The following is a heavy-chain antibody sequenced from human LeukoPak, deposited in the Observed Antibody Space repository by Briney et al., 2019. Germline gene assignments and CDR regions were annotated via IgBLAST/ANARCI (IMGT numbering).Heavy chain of an antibody. CDR1: GGSISSYY. Sequence: SETLSLTCTVSGGSISSYYWSWIRQSPGKGLEWIAYIHNSGSTNYNPSLKSRVTISVDTSKNQFSLKLSPVTAADTAVYYCARGFYDSSGYSSPFDYWGQGTLVTVSS. CDR2: IHNSGST. J-gene: IGHJ4*02. CDR3: ARGFYDSSGYSSPFDY. D-gene: IGHD3-22*01. V-gene: IGHV4-59*01.